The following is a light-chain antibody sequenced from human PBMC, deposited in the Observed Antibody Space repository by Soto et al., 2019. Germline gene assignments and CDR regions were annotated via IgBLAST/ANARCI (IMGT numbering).Light chain of an antibody. CDR3: QVWGSSTARV. J-gene: IGLJ3*02. Sequence: SCELTQPLSVSVALGQTARITCGGNNIGSKNVHWYPQKPGQAPVLGIYRDSNRPSGIPERFSGSNSGNTATLSISRAQAGDEADKYCQVWGSSTARVVGGGTKLTVL. CDR2: RDS. V-gene: IGLV3-9*01. CDR1: NIGSKN.